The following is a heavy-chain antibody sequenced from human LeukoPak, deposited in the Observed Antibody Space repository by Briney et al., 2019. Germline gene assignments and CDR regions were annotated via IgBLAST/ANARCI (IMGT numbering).Heavy chain of an antibody. CDR3: AREGTVAGTYYYYGMDV. CDR2: ITTTVGDT. V-gene: IGHV3-23*01. CDR1: GFTFTDYA. D-gene: IGHD6-19*01. Sequence: GGSLRLSCVASGFTFTDYAMTWVRQPPGRRLEWVSTITTTVGDTHYADSVKGRFTISRDNSKNTLYLQMNSLRAEDTAVYYCAREGTVAGTYYYYGMDVWGQGTTVTVSS. J-gene: IGHJ6*02.